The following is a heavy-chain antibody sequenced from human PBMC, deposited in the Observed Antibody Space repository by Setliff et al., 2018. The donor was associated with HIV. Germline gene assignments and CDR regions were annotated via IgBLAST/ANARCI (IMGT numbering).Heavy chain of an antibody. CDR2: IHTSGSS. CDR1: GGSISSGSYY. D-gene: IGHD3-22*01. J-gene: IGHJ3*02. Sequence: SETLSLTCTVSGGSISSGSYYWSWIRQPAGKGLEWIGHIHTSGSSSYNPSLKSRVIISLDMSKNHFSLKLRSVTAADTAVYYCARHGHFYDSSSSDAFDIWGHGTMVTVSS. CDR3: ARHGHFYDSSSSDAFDI. V-gene: IGHV4-61*09.